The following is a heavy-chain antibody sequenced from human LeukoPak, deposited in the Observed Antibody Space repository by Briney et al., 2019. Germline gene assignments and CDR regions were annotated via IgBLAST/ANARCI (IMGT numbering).Heavy chain of an antibody. D-gene: IGHD3-3*01. CDR1: GFTVSSNY. CDR3: ARVTIFGVVILGMDV. Sequence: PGGSLRLSCAASGFTVSSNYMSWVRQAPGKGLEWVSVIYSGGSTYYADSVKGRFTISRDNSKNTLYLQMNSLRAEDTAVYYCARVTIFGVVILGMDVWGKGTTVTVSS. CDR2: IYSGGST. V-gene: IGHV3-66*01. J-gene: IGHJ6*04.